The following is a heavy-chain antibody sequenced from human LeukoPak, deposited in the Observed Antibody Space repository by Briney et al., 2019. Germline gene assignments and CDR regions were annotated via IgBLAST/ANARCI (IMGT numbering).Heavy chain of an antibody. Sequence: PGGSLRLSCTASGFALGSFAMHWVRQGAGKRLEYISAISVNGNTTYYDTSVKGRFVISRDNSRNKLYQQMGRLRPEDTAMYFCVRGGAPGIDYWGRGALVTVS. CDR2: ISVNGNTT. CDR3: VRGGAPGIDY. J-gene: IGHJ4*02. D-gene: IGHD1-26*01. CDR1: GFALGSFA. V-gene: IGHV3-64*01.